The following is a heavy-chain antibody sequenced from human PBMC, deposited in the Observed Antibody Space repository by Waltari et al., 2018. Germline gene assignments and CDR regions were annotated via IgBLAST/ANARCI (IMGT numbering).Heavy chain of an antibody. CDR3: AREEATAFGY. D-gene: IGHD5-12*01. Sequence: QVQLPQWGAVLLKPSEILSLPRAVFGGSFSVSYWRWILPPPGNGSEWIGEINHSGSTNYNPPLKSLVTISVDTSKSHFSLKLSSVTAADTAVYYCAREEATAFGYWGQGTVVTVSS. V-gene: IGHV4-34*01. J-gene: IGHJ4*02. CDR1: GGSFSVSY. CDR2: INHSGST.